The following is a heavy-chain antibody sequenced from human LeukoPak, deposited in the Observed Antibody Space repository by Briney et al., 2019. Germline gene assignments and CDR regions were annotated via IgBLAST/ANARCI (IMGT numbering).Heavy chain of an antibody. CDR1: GFTFSNAW. V-gene: IGHV3-15*01. CDR3: TTGSTPYDFWSGYLDY. J-gene: IGHJ4*02. Sequence: GGSLRLSCAASGFTFSNAWLSWVRQAPGKGLEWVGRKSKTDGGTTDYAAPVKGRFTISRDDSKNTLYLQMNSLKTEDTAVYYCTTGSTPYDFWSGYLDYWGQGTLDTVSS. CDR2: KSKTDGGTT. D-gene: IGHD3-3*01.